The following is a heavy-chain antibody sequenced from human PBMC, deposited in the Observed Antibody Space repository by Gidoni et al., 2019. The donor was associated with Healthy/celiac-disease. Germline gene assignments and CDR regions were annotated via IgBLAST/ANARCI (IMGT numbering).Heavy chain of an antibody. CDR2: ISSSSSYI. V-gene: IGHV3-21*01. CDR1: GFTFSSYS. CDR3: ARGYYYDSSGYSC. Sequence: EVQPVESGGGRVMPGGSLRLSGAASGFTFSSYSMNWVRQAPGEGLEWVSSISSSSSYIYYADSVKGRFTISRDNAKNSLYLQMNSLRAEDTAVYYCARGYYYDSSGYSCWGQGTLVTVSS. D-gene: IGHD3-22*01. J-gene: IGHJ4*02.